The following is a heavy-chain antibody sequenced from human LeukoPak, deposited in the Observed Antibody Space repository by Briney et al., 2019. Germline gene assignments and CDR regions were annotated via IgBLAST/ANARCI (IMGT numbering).Heavy chain of an antibody. CDR1: GFTFSNYW. Sequence: GGSLRLSCAASGFTFSNYWMSWVRKARGRGLEWVANIKKYGSEIYYVDSVKGRFTISRDNAKNSLCLQMNSLRAEDTAVYYCARGAVFHSGVFDFWGQGTLVTVSS. V-gene: IGHV3-7*01. CDR3: ARGAVFHSGVFDF. J-gene: IGHJ4*02. D-gene: IGHD1-26*01. CDR2: IKKYGSEI.